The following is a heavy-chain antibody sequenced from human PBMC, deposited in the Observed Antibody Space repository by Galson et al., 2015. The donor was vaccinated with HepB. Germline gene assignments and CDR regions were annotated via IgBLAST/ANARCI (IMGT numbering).Heavy chain of an antibody. CDR3: AKDVYGSSWYGAFDI. CDR1: GFTFSSHA. Sequence: SLRLSCAASGFTFSSHAMNWVRQAPGKGLEWVSAISDGGFSTFYADSVKGRFTISRDNSKNTLFLQMSSLRAEDTAVCYCAKDVYGSSWYGAFDIWGQGTMVTVSS. CDR2: ISDGGFST. J-gene: IGHJ3*02. V-gene: IGHV3-23*01. D-gene: IGHD6-13*01.